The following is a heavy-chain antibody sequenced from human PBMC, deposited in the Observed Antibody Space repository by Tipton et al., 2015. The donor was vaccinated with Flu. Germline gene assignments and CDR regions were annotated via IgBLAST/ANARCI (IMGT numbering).Heavy chain of an antibody. Sequence: QLVQSGAEVKKPGASVKVPCKASGYTFTSYGISWVRQAPGQGLEWMGWISAYNGNTNYAQKLQGRVTMTTDTSTSTAYMELRSLRTDDTAVYYCARGPWPSSGYYYPIYGMDVWGQGTTVTVSS. J-gene: IGHJ6*02. D-gene: IGHD3-22*01. CDR3: ARGPWPSSGYYYPIYGMDV. CDR2: ISAYNGNT. CDR1: GYTFTSYG. V-gene: IGHV1-18*01.